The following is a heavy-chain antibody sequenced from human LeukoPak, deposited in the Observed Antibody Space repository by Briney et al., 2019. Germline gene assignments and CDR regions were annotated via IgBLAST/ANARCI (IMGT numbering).Heavy chain of an antibody. Sequence: PSETLSLTCTVSGYSISSGYYWGWIRQPPGKGLEWIGSIYHSGSTYYNPSLKSRVTISVDTSKNQFSLKLSSVTAADTAVYYCAREEAGSSFYYFDYWGQGTLVTVSS. J-gene: IGHJ4*02. CDR2: IYHSGST. CDR1: GYSISSGYY. CDR3: AREEAGSSFYYFDY. D-gene: IGHD6-13*01. V-gene: IGHV4-38-2*02.